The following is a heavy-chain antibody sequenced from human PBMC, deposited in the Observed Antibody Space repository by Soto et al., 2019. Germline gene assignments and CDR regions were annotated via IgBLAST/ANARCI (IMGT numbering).Heavy chain of an antibody. D-gene: IGHD3-9*01. CDR2: INHSGST. V-gene: IGHV4-34*01. CDR1: GGSFSGYY. J-gene: IGHJ4*02. Sequence: SETLSLTCAVYGGSFSGYYWSWIRQPPGKGLEWIGEINHSGSTNYNPSLKSRVTISVDTSKNQFPLKLSSVTAADTAVYYCANRHFDCFPRYFASWGKGTLVPVSS. CDR3: ANRHFDCFPRYFAS.